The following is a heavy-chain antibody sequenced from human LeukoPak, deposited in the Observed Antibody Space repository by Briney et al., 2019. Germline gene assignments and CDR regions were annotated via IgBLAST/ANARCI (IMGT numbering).Heavy chain of an antibody. D-gene: IGHD6-19*01. CDR2: ISYDGSNK. CDR1: GFTFSSYA. V-gene: IGHV3-30-3*01. J-gene: IGHJ3*02. CDR3: ARNSGWYSGSDAFDI. Sequence: GGSLRLSCAASGFTFSSYAMHWVRQAPGKGLEWVAVISYDGSNKYYADSVKGRFTISRDNSKNTLYLQMNSLRAEDTAVYYCARNSGWYSGSDAFDIWGQGTMVTVSS.